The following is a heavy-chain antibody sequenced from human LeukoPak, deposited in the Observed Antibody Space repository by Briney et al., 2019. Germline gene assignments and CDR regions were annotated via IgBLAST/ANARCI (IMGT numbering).Heavy chain of an antibody. CDR3: ARQQLVLRYFVY. Sequence: SETLSLSCTVSGGSISSSRYYWGWIRQPPGKVLEWIGSSYYSGSTYYNPSLKRRVIISVDTSKTQFSLKLSSVTAADTAVYYSARQQLVLRYFVYWGQGTLVTVSS. V-gene: IGHV4-39*01. CDR1: GGSISSSRYY. D-gene: IGHD6-13*01. J-gene: IGHJ4*02. CDR2: SYYSGST.